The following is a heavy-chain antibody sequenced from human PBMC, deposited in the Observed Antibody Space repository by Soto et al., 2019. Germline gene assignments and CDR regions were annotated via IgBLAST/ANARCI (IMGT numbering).Heavy chain of an antibody. J-gene: IGHJ4*02. CDR1: GGSINSGGYC. Sequence: QVQLQESGPGLVKPSQTLSLTCTVSGGSINSGGYCWSWIRQHPGKGLDWIGCISYGGSTSYNPSLKSRVAIAVDTSKNQFSLKLTSVTAADTAVYYCSRGILVWGQGALITVSS. D-gene: IGHD5-18*01. V-gene: IGHV4-31*03. CDR2: ISYGGST. CDR3: SRGILV.